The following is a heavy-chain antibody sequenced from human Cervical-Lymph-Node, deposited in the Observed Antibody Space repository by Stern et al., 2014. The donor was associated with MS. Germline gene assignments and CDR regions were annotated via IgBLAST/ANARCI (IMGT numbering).Heavy chain of an antibody. D-gene: IGHD6-19*01. CDR2: INPSGGST. Sequence: VQLVQSGAEVKKPGASVKVSCKASGYTFTRYYMHWVRQAPGQGIEWMGMINPSGGSTSYAQKFQGRVTMTRDTSTSTVYMELSSLRSEDTAVYYCAREVAGHRLGMMDVWGQGTTVTVSS. CDR1: GYTFTRYY. CDR3: AREVAGHRLGMMDV. V-gene: IGHV1-46*01. J-gene: IGHJ6*02.